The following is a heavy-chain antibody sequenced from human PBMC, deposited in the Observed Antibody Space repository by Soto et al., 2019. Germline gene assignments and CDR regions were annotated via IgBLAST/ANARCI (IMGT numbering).Heavy chain of an antibody. CDR2: ISVYNGNI. J-gene: IGHJ4*02. V-gene: IGHV1-18*01. D-gene: IGHD3-10*01. CDR3: ARTYGSGDYFLPFEY. CDR1: GYMFNTYG. Sequence: QVQLLQSGAEVKKPGASVKVSCKASGYMFNTYGITWVRQAPGQGLEWMGWISVYNGNIDYAQKFAGRVTMTIDTSTSTAYMELKSLTSADTAVYYCARTYGSGDYFLPFEYWGQGTPVSVSS.